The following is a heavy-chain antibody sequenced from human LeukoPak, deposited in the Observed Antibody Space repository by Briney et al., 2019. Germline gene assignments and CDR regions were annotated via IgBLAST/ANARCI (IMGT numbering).Heavy chain of an antibody. D-gene: IGHD3-10*01. Sequence: SSETLSLTCTVSGGSISSYYWSRIRQPPGKGLEWIGYIYYSGSTNYNPSLKSRVTISVDTSKNQFSLKLSSVTAADTAVYYCVRLMTYYYTYFPTPYGMDVWGQGTTVTVSS. CDR1: GGSISSYY. J-gene: IGHJ6*02. CDR2: IYYSGST. V-gene: IGHV4-59*08. CDR3: VRLMTYYYTYFPTPYGMDV.